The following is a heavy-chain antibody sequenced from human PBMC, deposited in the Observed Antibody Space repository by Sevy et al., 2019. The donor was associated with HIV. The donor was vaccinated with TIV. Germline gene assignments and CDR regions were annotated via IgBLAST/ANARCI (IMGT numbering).Heavy chain of an antibody. J-gene: IGHJ6*02. CDR1: GGSISSSNW. V-gene: IGHV4-4*02. CDR2: IYHSGST. D-gene: IGHD2-21*01. CDR3: ARDDSALYSYGLDL. Sequence: SETLSLTCVVSGGSISSSNWWSWVRQPPGKGLEWIGEIYHSGSTNYNPSLESRVSISIDKSKNHFSLKVNSVTAADTVVYYCARDDSALYSYGLDLWGQGTTVTVS.